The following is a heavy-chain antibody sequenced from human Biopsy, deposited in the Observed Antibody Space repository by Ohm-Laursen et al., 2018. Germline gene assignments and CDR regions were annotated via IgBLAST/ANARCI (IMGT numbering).Heavy chain of an antibody. CDR2: ISARDGVV. D-gene: IGHD3-22*01. V-gene: IGHV3-11*01. Sequence: LRLSCSASGLIFSDYYMSWIRQAPGKGLEWIAYISARDGVVYYADSVKGRFTISRDNTNNSLYLQMTSLRPEDTAVFYCARGKYKDFSTGLPRPYHYTLDFWGPGTTVTVSS. J-gene: IGHJ6*02. CDR1: GLIFSDYY. CDR3: ARGKYKDFSTGLPRPYHYTLDF.